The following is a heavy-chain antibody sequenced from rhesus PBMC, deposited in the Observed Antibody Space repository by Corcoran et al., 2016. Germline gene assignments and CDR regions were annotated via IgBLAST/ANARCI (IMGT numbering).Heavy chain of an antibody. CDR3: AKDRGIAAGRFDY. D-gene: IGHD6-13*01. CDR2: IISGGGST. J-gene: IGHJ4*01. Sequence: EVQLVESGGGLAKPGGSLRLSCAASGFTFSSYWMNWVRQTPGKGLEWILAIISGGGSTYYADSVKGQFTNSRDNSKNTLSLQMNSLRAEDTAVYYCAKDRGIAAGRFDYWGQGVLVTVSS. CDR1: GFTFSSYW. V-gene: IGHV3S42*01.